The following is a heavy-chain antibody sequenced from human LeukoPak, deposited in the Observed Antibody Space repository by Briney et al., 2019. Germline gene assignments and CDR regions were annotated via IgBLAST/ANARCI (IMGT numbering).Heavy chain of an antibody. CDR1: GYTFTGYY. CDR3: ARAPKNDAYDI. V-gene: IGHV1-2*02. CDR2: INPNSGDT. Sequence: ASVTVSCKASGYTFTGYYIHWVRQAPGQGLEWVGWINPNSGDTHSAQNFQGRVTMTRDTPISTASMDLSRLRSDDTAVYYCARAPKNDAYDIWGRGTMVTVSS. J-gene: IGHJ3*02.